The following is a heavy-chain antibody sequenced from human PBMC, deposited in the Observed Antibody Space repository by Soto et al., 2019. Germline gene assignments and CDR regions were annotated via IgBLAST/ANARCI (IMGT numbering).Heavy chain of an antibody. Sequence: SETLSLTCTVSGGSMSSYYWTWTRQPPGKGLEWIGYIYYSGSSNYNPSLKSRVTISIATSKNQFSLKLSSVTAADTAVFYCARVRYYGSGSFGPIDYWGQGTLVTVSS. V-gene: IGHV4-59*01. J-gene: IGHJ4*02. CDR2: IYYSGSS. CDR3: ARVRYYGSGSFGPIDY. CDR1: GGSMSSYY. D-gene: IGHD3-10*01.